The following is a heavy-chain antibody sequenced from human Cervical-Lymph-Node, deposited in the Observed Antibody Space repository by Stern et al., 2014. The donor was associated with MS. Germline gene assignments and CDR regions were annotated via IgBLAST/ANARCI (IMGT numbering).Heavy chain of an antibody. CDR1: GGSTSSTNYY. CDR3: ASLNGSGSYPDY. J-gene: IGHJ4*02. CDR2: ISHSGSS. D-gene: IGHD3-10*01. V-gene: IGHV4-39*01. Sequence: QLQLQESGPGLVKPSETLSLTCTVSGGSTSSTNYYWGWIRQPPGKGLEWIASISHSGSSYSIPSLKSLLTIPIDTSKNLSPLNLISVTAADTAVYYCASLNGSGSYPDYWGQGTLVIVSS.